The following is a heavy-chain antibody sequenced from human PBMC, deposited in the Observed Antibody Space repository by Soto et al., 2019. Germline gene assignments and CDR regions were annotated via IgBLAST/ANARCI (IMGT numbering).Heavy chain of an antibody. J-gene: IGHJ6*02. CDR1: GFTFSSYA. CDR3: AKEGLVLTALGHYHCMAV. Sequence: ELQLLESGGGLVQPGGSLRLSCAASGFTFSSYAMRWVRQAPGKGLEWVSGISGSGGATSYADSVKCRFTISRDNSKKTSDLPMSSFRAEDAALYYCAKEGLVLTALGHYHCMAVGDQVNKVTVSS. V-gene: IGHV3-23*01. D-gene: IGHD3-16*01. CDR2: ISGSGGAT.